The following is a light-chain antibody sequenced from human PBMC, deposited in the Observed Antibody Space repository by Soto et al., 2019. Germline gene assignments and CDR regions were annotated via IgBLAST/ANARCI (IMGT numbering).Light chain of an antibody. J-gene: IGLJ3*02. CDR2: DVS. V-gene: IGLV2-14*01. CDR1: SSDVGAYKY. Sequence: QSVLTQPASVSGSPGQSITISCTGTSSDVGAYKYVSWYQQYPGKAPKLMIYDVSNRPSGVSNRFSGAKSGNTASLTISGLQAEDDADYYCSSYTSRSTVVFGGWTKLTVL. CDR3: SSYTSRSTVV.